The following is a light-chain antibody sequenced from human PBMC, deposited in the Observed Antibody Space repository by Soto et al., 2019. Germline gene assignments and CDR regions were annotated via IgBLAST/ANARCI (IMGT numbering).Light chain of an antibody. CDR1: QSVSSNN. J-gene: IGKJ2*01. CDR3: QQYGSSPYT. Sequence: EIVLTQSPGTLSLSPGERATLSCRASQSVSSNNLAWYQQKPGQAPRLLIYGASSRATGIPDRFSGSGSATEFTLTISRLEPEDFAVYYCQQYGSSPYTFGQGTKLEIK. CDR2: GAS. V-gene: IGKV3-20*01.